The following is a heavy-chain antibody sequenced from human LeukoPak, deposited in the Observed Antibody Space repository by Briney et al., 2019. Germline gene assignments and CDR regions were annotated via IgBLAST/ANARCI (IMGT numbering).Heavy chain of an antibody. CDR2: ISGSGGST. CDR1: GFTFSSYA. D-gene: IGHD1-14*01. Sequence: PGGSLRLSCAASGFTFSSYAMSWVRQAPGKGLEWVSAISGSGGSTYYADSVKGRFTISRDNSKNTLYLQMNSLRAEDTAVYYCAKGGREGPEVDHFDYWGQGTLVTVSS. V-gene: IGHV3-23*01. CDR3: AKGGREGPEVDHFDY. J-gene: IGHJ4*02.